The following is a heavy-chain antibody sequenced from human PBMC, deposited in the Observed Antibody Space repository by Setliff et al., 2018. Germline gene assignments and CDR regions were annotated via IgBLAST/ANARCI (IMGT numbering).Heavy chain of an antibody. Sequence: GESLKISCKGSGYSFTSYWISWVRQMPGKGLEWMGRIDPSDSYTNYSPSFQGHVTISGDKSISTAYLQWSSLKASDTAMYYCARIRRDIVVVVGATPDCYDYMDVWGKGTTVTVSS. CDR1: GYSFTSYW. J-gene: IGHJ6*03. CDR2: IDPSDSYT. CDR3: ARIRRDIVVVVGATPDCYDYMDV. D-gene: IGHD2-15*01. V-gene: IGHV5-10-1*01.